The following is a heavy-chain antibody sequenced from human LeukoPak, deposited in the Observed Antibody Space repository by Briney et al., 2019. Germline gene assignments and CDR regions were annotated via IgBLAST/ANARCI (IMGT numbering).Heavy chain of an antibody. CDR1: GGSISSGGYY. V-gene: IGHV4-31*03. D-gene: IGHD2-15*01. CDR3: ARRGGGYCSGNSCYYDYGMDV. J-gene: IGHJ6*02. CDR2: IYYSGST. Sequence: SETLSLTCTVSGGSISSGGYYWSWIRQHPGKGLEWIGYIYYSGSTYYNPSLKSRVTISVDTSKNQFSLELRSVTAADTAMYYCARRGGGYCSGNSCYYDYGMDVWGQGTTVTVSS.